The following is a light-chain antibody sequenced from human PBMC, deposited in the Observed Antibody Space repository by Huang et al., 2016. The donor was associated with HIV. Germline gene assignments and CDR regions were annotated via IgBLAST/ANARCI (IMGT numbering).Light chain of an antibody. V-gene: IGKV3-15*01. CDR1: QRLSSQ. Sequence: EIVMTQSPATLSVSPGERVTLSCRASQRLSSQLAWYQQKRGQAPRPLIYGVSTRATDIPARFSGSGSGTDFTLTINSLQSEDFATYYCQQYNDWPLTFGQGTEVEIK. CDR3: QQYNDWPLT. CDR2: GVS. J-gene: IGKJ1*01.